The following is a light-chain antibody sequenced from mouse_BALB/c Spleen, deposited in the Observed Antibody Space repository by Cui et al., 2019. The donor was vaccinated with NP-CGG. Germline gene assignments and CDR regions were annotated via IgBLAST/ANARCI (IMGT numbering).Light chain of an antibody. CDR2: GTN. CDR3: ALWYSNHWV. J-gene: IGLJ1*01. Sequence: QAVVTQESARTTVPGETVTLTCRSSTGAVTTSNYANWVQEKPDHLFTGLIGGTNNRVPGVPARFSGSLIGDKAALTIIGAQTEDEAIYFCALWYSNHWVFGGGTKLTVL. V-gene: IGLV1*01. CDR1: TGAVTTSNY.